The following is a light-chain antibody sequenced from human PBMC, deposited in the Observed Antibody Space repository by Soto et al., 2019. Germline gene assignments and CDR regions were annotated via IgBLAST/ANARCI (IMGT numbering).Light chain of an antibody. V-gene: IGKV3-11*01. CDR1: QYINTR. CDR3: HQRQSWPRT. CDR2: QTF. Sequence: ESVLTQSPATLSSFPGDRVTLSCRASQYINTRLAWYQHRPGQAPRLLIYQTFLRAAGIPARFSASGSGTDFPRTISDVQPEDFALYYCHQRQSWPRTFGHGTKVDI. J-gene: IGKJ3*01.